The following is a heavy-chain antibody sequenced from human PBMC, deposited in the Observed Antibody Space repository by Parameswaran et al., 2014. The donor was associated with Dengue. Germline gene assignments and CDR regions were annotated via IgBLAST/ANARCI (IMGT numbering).Heavy chain of an antibody. CDR3: ARGSSGHSTVYYYYGMDV. J-gene: IGHJ6*02. D-gene: IGHD3-10*01. V-gene: IGHV4-34*01. CDR2: INHSGST. Sequence: VRQMPGKGLEWIGEINHSGSTNYNPSLKSRVTISVDTSKNQFSLKLSSVTAADTAVYYCARGSSGHSTVYYYYGMDVWGQGTTVTVSS.